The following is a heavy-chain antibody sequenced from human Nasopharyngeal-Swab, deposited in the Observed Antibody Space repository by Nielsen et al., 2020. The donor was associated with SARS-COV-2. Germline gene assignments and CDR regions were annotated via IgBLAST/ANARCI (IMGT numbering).Heavy chain of an antibody. CDR2: FYYSGIT. J-gene: IGHJ4*02. CDR3: AREAVGGLVDS. V-gene: IGHV4-59*11. CDR1: GGSISSHY. Sequence: SETLSLTCTVSGGSISSHYWSWIRQSPGKGLEWIGYFYYSGITNYNPSLKSRVTILIDTSKNQFSLKVNSVTAADTAVYYCAREAVGGLVDSWGQGTLVTVSS. D-gene: IGHD1-26*01.